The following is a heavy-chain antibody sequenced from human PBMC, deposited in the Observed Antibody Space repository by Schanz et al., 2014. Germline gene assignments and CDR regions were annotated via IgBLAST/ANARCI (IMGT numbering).Heavy chain of an antibody. V-gene: IGHV4-4*07. D-gene: IGHD3-10*01. Sequence: QVQLQESGPGLVKPSETLSLTCAVSGASVGSFYWSWIRQPAGKGLEWIGHVYATGRTKYNPSLNIRATMSVDTSQKQISLKLTSVTAADTAVYYCARTLVNGSRKWFVPWGPGTQVSVSS. CDR2: VYATGRT. CDR1: GASVGSFY. J-gene: IGHJ5*02. CDR3: ARTLVNGSRKWFVP.